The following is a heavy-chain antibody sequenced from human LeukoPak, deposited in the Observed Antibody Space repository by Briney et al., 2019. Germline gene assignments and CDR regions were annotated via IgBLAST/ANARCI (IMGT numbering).Heavy chain of an antibody. V-gene: IGHV4-34*01. CDR2: INHSGST. Sequence: SETLSLTCAVYGGSFSGYYWSWIRQPPGKGLEWIGEINHSGSTNYNPSLKSRVTISVDTSKNQFSLKLSSVTAADTAVYYCARVSGRFTWYFDLWGRGTLVTVSS. CDR1: GGSFSGYY. J-gene: IGHJ2*01. CDR3: ARVSGRFTWYFDL.